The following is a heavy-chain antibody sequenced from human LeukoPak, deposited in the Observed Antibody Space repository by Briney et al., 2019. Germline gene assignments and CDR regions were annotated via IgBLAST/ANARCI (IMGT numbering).Heavy chain of an antibody. D-gene: IGHD5-18*01. CDR2: INPNSGGT. CDR1: GYTFTGYY. Sequence: EASVKVSCKASGYTFTGYYMHRVRQAPGQGLEWMGWINPNSGGTNYAQKFQGRVTMTRDTSISTAYVELSRLRSDDTAVYYCAREEGSYGCEWGQGTLVTVSS. V-gene: IGHV1-2*02. J-gene: IGHJ4*02. CDR3: AREEGSYGCE.